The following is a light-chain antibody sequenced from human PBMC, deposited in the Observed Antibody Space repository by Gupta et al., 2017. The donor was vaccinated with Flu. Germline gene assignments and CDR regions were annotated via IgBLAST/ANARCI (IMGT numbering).Light chain of an antibody. CDR1: QSVSSY. CDR2: DAS. CDR3: QQRSNGPPLLT. J-gene: IGKJ4*01. Sequence: EIVFPQSPATLSLSPGERATLSCRASQSVSSYLAWYQQKPGQAPRLLIYDASNRATGIPARFSGSGAGTDFTLTISSREPEDFAVYYCQQRSNGPPLLTFGGGTKVEIK. V-gene: IGKV3-11*01.